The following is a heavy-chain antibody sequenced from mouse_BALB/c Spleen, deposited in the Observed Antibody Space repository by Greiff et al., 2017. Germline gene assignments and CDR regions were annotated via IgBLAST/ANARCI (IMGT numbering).Heavy chain of an antibody. V-gene: IGHV1-4*02. CDR3: ARCLPLRGSGYFDV. J-gene: IGHJ1*01. D-gene: IGHD1-1*01. Sequence: QVQLQQSAAELARPGASVKMSCKASGYTFTSYTMHWVKQRPGQGLEWIGYINPSSGYTEYNQKFKDKTTLTADKSSSTAYMQLSSLTSEDAAVYYCARCLPLRGSGYFDVWGAGTTVTVSS. CDR2: INPSSGYT. CDR1: GYTFTSYT.